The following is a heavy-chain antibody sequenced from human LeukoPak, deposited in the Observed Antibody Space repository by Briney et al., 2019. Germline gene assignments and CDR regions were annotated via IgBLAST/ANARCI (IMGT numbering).Heavy chain of an antibody. J-gene: IGHJ4*02. CDR1: GGSISNCY. Sequence: TSETLSLTCTVSGGSISNCYWFWIRHPPPPGLERIGYIFYTGSINYYPSLTGRITISVETSKSQFSFRLSFLTAADTDTDYYSGGSIATAGTSMVYWGEGTLVTGSS. CDR2: IFYTGSI. V-gene: IGHV4-59*08. D-gene: IGHD6-13*01. CDR3: SGGSIATAGTSMVY.